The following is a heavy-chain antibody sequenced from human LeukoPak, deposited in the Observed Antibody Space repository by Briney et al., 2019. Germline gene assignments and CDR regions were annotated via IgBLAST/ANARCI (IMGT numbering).Heavy chain of an antibody. V-gene: IGHV1-69*13. CDR1: GGTFISYA. J-gene: IGHJ6*03. D-gene: IGHD2-2*01. Sequence: GASVTVSFKASGGTFISYAISWVRQAPGQGLEWMGGIIPIFGTANYAQKFQGRVTITADESTSTAYMELSSLRSEDTAVYYCASSNQLLSGRRYHYYMDVWGKGTTVTISS. CDR3: ASSNQLLSGRRYHYYMDV. CDR2: IIPIFGTA.